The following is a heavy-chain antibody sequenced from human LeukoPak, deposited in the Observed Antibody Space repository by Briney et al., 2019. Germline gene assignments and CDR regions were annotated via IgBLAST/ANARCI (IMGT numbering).Heavy chain of an antibody. D-gene: IGHD1-26*01. J-gene: IGHJ5*02. CDR1: GYSFTDYD. CDR2: INPNSGGT. Sequence: ASVRVSCKASGYSFTDYDMNWVRQAPGKGLEWMGWINPNSGGTNYAKKFKGRFTMTRDTSMSTAYMELSRLRSDDTAVYYCARWGPFDPGRSWGQGTLVTVSS. CDR3: ARWGPFDPGRS. V-gene: IGHV1-2*02.